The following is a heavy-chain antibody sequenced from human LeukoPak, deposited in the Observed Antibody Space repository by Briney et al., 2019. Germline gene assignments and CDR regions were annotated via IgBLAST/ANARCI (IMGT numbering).Heavy chain of an antibody. V-gene: IGHV3-21*04. J-gene: IGHJ4*02. CDR1: GFIFSSYS. CDR2: ISTSSIYI. CDR3: ATYRQVLLPFES. Sequence: GGSLRLSCAVSGFIFSSYSMNWVRQAPGKGLEWVSSISTSSIYIYYADSVKGRFTISRDNAKNSMYLQMNSLRAEDTAIYYCATYRQVLLPFESWGQGTLVTVSS. D-gene: IGHD2-8*02.